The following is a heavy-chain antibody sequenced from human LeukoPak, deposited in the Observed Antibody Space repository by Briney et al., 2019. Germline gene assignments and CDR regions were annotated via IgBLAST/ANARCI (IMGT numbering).Heavy chain of an antibody. Sequence: GGSLRLSCAASGFTFSSYAMSWVRQAPGKGLEWVSAISGSGGSTYYADSVKGRFTISRDNSKNTLYLQMNSLRAEDTAVYYCAKGGYYDSSGYLFDYWGQGTWSPSPQ. J-gene: IGHJ4*02. CDR1: GFTFSSYA. D-gene: IGHD3-22*01. CDR2: ISGSGGST. CDR3: AKGGYYDSSGYLFDY. V-gene: IGHV3-23*01.